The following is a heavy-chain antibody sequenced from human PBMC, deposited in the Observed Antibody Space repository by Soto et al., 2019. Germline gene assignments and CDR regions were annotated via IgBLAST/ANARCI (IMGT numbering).Heavy chain of an antibody. CDR1: GGSISSSSYY. CDR3: ARHDGFSSGWIFDY. D-gene: IGHD6-19*01. CDR2: IYYHGNT. Sequence: SETLSLTCTVSGGSISSSSYYWGWIRQPPGKGLEWIGTIYYHGNTYSNPSLKSRVTISVDTSNNQLSLKLRSVTAADTAVYYCARHDGFSSGWIFDYWGHGTLVTVSS. J-gene: IGHJ4*01. V-gene: IGHV4-39*01.